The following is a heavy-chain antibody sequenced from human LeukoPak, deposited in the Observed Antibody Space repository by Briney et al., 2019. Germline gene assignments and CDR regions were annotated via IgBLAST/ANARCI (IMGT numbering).Heavy chain of an antibody. J-gene: IGHJ3*02. V-gene: IGHV1-24*01. CDR2: FDPEDGET. CDR3: AAAGWRPHDAFDI. Sequence: GASVNVSCKVSGYTLTELSMHWVRPAPGKGLEWMGGFDPEDGETIYAQKFQGRVTMTEDTSTDTAYMELSSLRSEDTAVYYCAAAGWRPHDAFDIWGQGTMVTVSS. CDR1: GYTLTELS. D-gene: IGHD3-9*01.